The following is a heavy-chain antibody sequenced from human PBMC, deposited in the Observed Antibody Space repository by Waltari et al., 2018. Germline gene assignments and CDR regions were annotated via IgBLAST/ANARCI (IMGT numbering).Heavy chain of an antibody. CDR3: VRLEDCSGPGGNCYSGDPFAMDV. D-gene: IGHD2-15*01. Sequence: QVQLQQRGAGWLQPPETLAPTCAGQGGWFSGNYSGWNRQPPGKGLEWIGGINHAGNRNYNPSLRSRVTMSVDTSKSQFSLKVNSVTAADTAVYFCVRLEDCSGPGGNCYSGDPFAMDVWGQGTTVTVSS. CDR1: GGWFSGNY. J-gene: IGHJ6*02. V-gene: IGHV4-34*02. CDR2: INHAGNR.